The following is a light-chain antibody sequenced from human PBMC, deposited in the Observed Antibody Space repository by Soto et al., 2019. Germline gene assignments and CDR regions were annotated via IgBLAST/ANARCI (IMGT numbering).Light chain of an antibody. CDR2: DNN. CDR1: SSNIGNNY. CDR3: GTWDTSLRAGGV. J-gene: IGLJ3*02. V-gene: IGLV1-51*01. Sequence: QSVFTQPPSVSAAPGQTVTISCSGSSSNIGNNYVSWYQQLPGTAPKLLIYDNNKRPSGIPDRFSGSKAGTSATLGITGLKTGDEADYYCGTWDTSLRAGGVFGRGTQLTV.